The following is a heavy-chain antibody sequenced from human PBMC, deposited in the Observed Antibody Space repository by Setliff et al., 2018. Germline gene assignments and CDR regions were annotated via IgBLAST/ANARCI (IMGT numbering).Heavy chain of an antibody. CDR2: INPSGGTT. D-gene: IGHD3-22*01. V-gene: IGHV1-46*01. J-gene: IGHJ6*03. CDR3: ARGPQKFYSDTSGYYYDALYYYYMDV. CDR1: GYAFTNYY. Sequence: ASVKVSCKASGYAFTNYYIHWVRQAPGQGLEWMGLINPSGGTTTYAQKFLGRLTMTSDTSTSTTYMELSSLRSEDTAVYYCARGPQKFYSDTSGYYYDALYYYYMDVWGKGTTVTVSS.